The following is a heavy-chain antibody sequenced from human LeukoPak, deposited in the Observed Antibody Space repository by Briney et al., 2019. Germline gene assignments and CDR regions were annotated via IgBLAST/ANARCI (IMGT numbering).Heavy chain of an antibody. J-gene: IGHJ6*03. CDR1: GGSISSYY. CDR2: IYTSGST. D-gene: IGHD3-3*01. CDR3: ARETYTIFGVVKGGYMDV. V-gene: IGHV4-4*07. Sequence: PSETLSLTCTVSGGSISSYYWSWIRQPAGKGLEWIGRIYTSGSTNYNPSLKSRVTMSVDTSKNQFSLKLSSVTAADTAVYYCARETYTIFGVVKGGYMDVWGKGTTVTVSS.